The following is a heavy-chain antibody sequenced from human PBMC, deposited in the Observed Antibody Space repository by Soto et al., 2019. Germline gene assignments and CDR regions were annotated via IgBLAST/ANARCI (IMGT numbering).Heavy chain of an antibody. CDR3: ARKQAGYFYGIDY. CDR1: GGSITSGGYY. J-gene: IGHJ4*02. D-gene: IGHD3-10*01. Sequence: SETLSLTCTVSGGSITSGGYYWSWIRQHPGKGLEWLGYIYGSGSTFYNPSLKSRTTLSVDTSKSQFSLKLSSVTVADTAVYFCARKQAGYFYGIDYWGQGTLVTVSS. CDR2: IYGSGST. V-gene: IGHV4-31*03.